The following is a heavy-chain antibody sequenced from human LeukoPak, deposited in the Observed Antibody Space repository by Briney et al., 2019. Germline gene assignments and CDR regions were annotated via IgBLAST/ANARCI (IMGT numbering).Heavy chain of an antibody. D-gene: IGHD1-26*01. CDR3: ARDRREGGATTTFDY. Sequence: GASVKVSCKASGGTFSSYAISWVRQAPGQGLEWMGGIIPIFGTANYAQKFQGRVTITADESTSTAYMELSSLRSEDTAVYYCARDRREGGATTTFDYWGQGTLVTVSS. CDR2: IIPIFGTA. CDR1: GGTFSSYA. V-gene: IGHV1-69*13. J-gene: IGHJ4*02.